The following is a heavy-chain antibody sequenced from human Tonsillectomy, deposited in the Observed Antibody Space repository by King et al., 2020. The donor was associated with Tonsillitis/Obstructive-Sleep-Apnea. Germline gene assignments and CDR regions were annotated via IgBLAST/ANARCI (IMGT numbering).Heavy chain of an antibody. CDR2: IIPIFRTA. Sequence: QVQLVQSGAEVKKPGSSVKVSCKTYGGSFSSFAINWVRQVPGQGLEWVGGIIPIFRTADYAQEFQGRVTITADELTSTADMELSSLRSEDTAVYFCARERGRGNSGYDDAFGIWGQGTIITVSS. CDR1: GGSFSSFA. CDR3: ARERGRGNSGYDDAFGI. D-gene: IGHD5-12*01. J-gene: IGHJ3*02. V-gene: IGHV1-69*01.